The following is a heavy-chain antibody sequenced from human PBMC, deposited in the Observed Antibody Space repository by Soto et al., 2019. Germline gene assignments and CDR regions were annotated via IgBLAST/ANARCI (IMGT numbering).Heavy chain of an antibody. CDR1: GGSFSGYY. CDR3: ARVKYIFWSGYWGVLMDV. D-gene: IGHD3-3*01. J-gene: IGHJ6*02. V-gene: IGHV4-34*01. Sequence: SETLSLTCAVYGGSFSGYYWSWIRQPPGKGLEWIGEINHSGSTDFNPSLKSRVSISVDTSKKQFSLKLSSVTAADTAVYYCARVKYIFWSGYWGVLMDVWGQGTTVTASS. CDR2: INHSGST.